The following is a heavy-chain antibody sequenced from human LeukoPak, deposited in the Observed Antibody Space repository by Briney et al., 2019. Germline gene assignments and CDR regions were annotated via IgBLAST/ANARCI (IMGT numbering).Heavy chain of an antibody. D-gene: IGHD2-15*01. Sequence: GGSLRLSCTASGFTFGDYAMSWFRQAPGKGLEWVGFIRSKAYGGTTEYTASVKGRFTISRDDSKSIAYLQKNSLKTEDTAVYYCTRDGLGYCSGGSCGSAEYFQHWGQGTLVTVSS. J-gene: IGHJ1*01. CDR1: GFTFGDYA. V-gene: IGHV3-49*01. CDR3: TRDGLGYCSGGSCGSAEYFQH. CDR2: IRSKAYGGTT.